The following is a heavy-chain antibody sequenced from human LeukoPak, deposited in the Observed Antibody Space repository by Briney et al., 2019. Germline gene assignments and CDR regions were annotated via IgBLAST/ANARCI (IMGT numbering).Heavy chain of an antibody. D-gene: IGHD3-9*01. V-gene: IGHV3-23*01. J-gene: IGHJ4*02. Sequence: GGSLRLSCAASGFTFTSYAVSWVRQAPGKGLEWVSGISGRGGTYYADSVKGRFPIHRDKSKSTLYLQMNSLRAEDTAVYYCAAYYDILAPFDSWGQGTLVTVSS. CDR1: GFTFTSYA. CDR3: AAYYDILAPFDS. CDR2: ISGRGGT.